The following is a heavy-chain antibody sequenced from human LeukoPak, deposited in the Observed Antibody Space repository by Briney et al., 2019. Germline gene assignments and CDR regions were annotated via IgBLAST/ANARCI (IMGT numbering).Heavy chain of an antibody. CDR3: ARDTSGPGD. CDR2: IKQDGSEK. D-gene: IGHD2-8*01. CDR1: GFTFSNYY. V-gene: IGHV3-7*01. Sequence: GGSLRLSCAASGFTFSNYYMSWVRQAPGKGLEWVANIKQDGSEKYYVDSVRGRFTISRDNAKNSLCLQMNGLRAEDTAVYYCARDTSGPGDWGQGTLVTVSS. J-gene: IGHJ4*02.